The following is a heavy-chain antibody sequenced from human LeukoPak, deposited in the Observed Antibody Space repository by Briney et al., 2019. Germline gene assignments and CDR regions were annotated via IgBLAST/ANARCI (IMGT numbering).Heavy chain of an antibody. CDR1: GFSLSTRGMC. D-gene: IGHD5-18*01. CDR2: IDWDDDK. CDR3: VRLLTTMGLYYFDY. Sequence: ESGPALVKPTQPLTLTCTFSGFSLSTRGMCVSWIRQPPGKALEWLARIDWDDDKYYSTSLKTRLTISKDTSKNQVVLTMTNMDPVDTATNHCVRLLTTMGLYYFDYWGPGTLVTVSS. J-gene: IGHJ4*02. V-gene: IGHV2-70*11.